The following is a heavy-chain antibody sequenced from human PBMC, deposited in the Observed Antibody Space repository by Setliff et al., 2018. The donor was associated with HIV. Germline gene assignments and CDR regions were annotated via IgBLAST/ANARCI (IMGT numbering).Heavy chain of an antibody. CDR3: ARGRGSSSSWPIDY. V-gene: IGHV4-39*02. Sequence: PSETLSLTCTVSGDSISTDYWTWIRQPPGKGLEWIGTISYTGSTYYDPSLKSRVTISLVTSKNQFFLKLSSVTAADTAVYYCARGRGSSSSWPIDYWGQGTLVTVSS. J-gene: IGHJ4*02. D-gene: IGHD6-13*01. CDR2: ISYTGST. CDR1: GDSISTDY.